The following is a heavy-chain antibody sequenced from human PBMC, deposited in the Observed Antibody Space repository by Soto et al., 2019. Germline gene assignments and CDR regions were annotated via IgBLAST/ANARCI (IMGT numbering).Heavy chain of an antibody. CDR1: GFSLSDYW. CDR2: INEDGSEE. CDR3: CHTWV. Sequence: EVQMVESGGGLVQPGGSLRLSCAASGFSLSDYWMSWVRQAPGKGLEWVGNINEDGSEENYVDSVKGRFTISRDNARNSLYLQMNSLRVDDTAVYYCCHTWVGGQGTLVTVSS. V-gene: IGHV3-7*01. J-gene: IGHJ4*02. D-gene: IGHD1-26*01.